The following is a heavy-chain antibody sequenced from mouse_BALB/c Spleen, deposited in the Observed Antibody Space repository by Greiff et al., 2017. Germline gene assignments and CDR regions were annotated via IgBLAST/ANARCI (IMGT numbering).Heavy chain of an antibody. V-gene: IGHV1-63*02. CDR1: GYTFTNYW. J-gene: IGHJ3*01. D-gene: IGHD2-4*01. Sequence: QVQLQQSGAELVRPGTSVKISCTASGYTFTNYWLGWVKQRPGHGLEWIGDIYPGGGYTNYNEKFKGKATLTADTSSSTAYMQLSSLTSEDSAVYFCARSRGDDYDEFAYWGQGTLVTVSA. CDR3: ARSRGDDYDEFAY. CDR2: IYPGGGYT.